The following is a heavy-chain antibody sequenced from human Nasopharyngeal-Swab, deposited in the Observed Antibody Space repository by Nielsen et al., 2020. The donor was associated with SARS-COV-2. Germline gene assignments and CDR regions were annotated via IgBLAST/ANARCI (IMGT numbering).Heavy chain of an antibody. CDR1: GFTFSSSE. CDR3: ARGPGGSYFDS. J-gene: IGHJ4*02. Sequence: GESLKISCAASGFTFSSSEMTWVRQDPGKGLEWVSYISSSGNTMYYADSVKGRFTISRDNAKNSLYLQMNSLRAEDTAVYYCARGPGGSYFDSWGQGTLVTVSS. CDR2: ISSSGNTM. V-gene: IGHV3-48*03. D-gene: IGHD1-26*01.